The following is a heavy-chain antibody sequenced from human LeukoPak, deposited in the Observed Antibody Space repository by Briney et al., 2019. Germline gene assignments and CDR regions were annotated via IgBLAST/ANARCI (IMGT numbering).Heavy chain of an antibody. D-gene: IGHD3-22*01. J-gene: IGHJ3*02. V-gene: IGHV4-59*01. CDR1: GGSMSDYY. CDR3: ARDYTMTHASDI. CDR2: IYYTGST. Sequence: SETLSLTCTVSGGSMSDYYWSWIRQPPGEGLEWIGYIYYTGSTNYNPSLKDRVTISIDTSKNQFSLKLSSVTAAGTALYYCARDYTMTHASDIWGQGTLVTVSS.